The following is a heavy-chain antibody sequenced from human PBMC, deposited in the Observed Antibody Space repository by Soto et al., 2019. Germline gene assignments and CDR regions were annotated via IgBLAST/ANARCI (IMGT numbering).Heavy chain of an antibody. CDR1: GFTFSDYH. CDR3: ARTDFCSDYSDYYFALDV. Sequence: VGSLRLSCAASGFTFSDYHMSWIRQAPGQGLQWVSYIVSSGRRMHYADSVKGRFTVSRDNAKNSVYLQMNSLRAEDTAVCYCARTDFCSDYSDYYFALDVWGQGTTVTVSS. CDR2: IVSSGRRM. V-gene: IGHV3-11*01. D-gene: IGHD3-3*01. J-gene: IGHJ6*02.